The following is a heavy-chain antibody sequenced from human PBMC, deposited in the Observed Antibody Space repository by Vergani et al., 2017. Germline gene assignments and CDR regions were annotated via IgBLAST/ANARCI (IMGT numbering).Heavy chain of an antibody. V-gene: IGHV4-61*02. J-gene: IGHJ4*02. D-gene: IGHD3-22*01. CDR2: IYTSGST. Sequence: QVQLQESGPGLVKPSQTLSLTCTVSGGSISSGSYYWSWIRQPAGKGLEWIGRIYTSGSTNYNPSLKSRVTMSVDTSKNQFYLKLSSVTAADTAVYYCARGVPYYYDSSGYYYYFDYWGQGTLVTVSS. CDR1: GGSISSGSYY. CDR3: ARGVPYYYDSSGYYYYFDY.